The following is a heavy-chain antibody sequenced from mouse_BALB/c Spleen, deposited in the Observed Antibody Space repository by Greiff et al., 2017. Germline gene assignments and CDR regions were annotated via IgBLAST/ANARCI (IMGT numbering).Heavy chain of an antibody. J-gene: IGHJ4*01. V-gene: IGHV6-6*02. CDR3: TRPGHYYGYVETKKGAMDY. CDR2: IRLKSNNYAT. CDR1: GFTFSNYW. Sequence: EVKLEESGGGLVQPGGSMKLSCVASGFTFSNYWMNWVRQSPEKGLEWVAEIRLKSNNYATHYAESVKGRFTISRDDSKSSVYLQMNNLRAEDTGIYYCTRPGHYYGYVETKKGAMDYWGQGTSVTVSS. D-gene: IGHD1-2*01.